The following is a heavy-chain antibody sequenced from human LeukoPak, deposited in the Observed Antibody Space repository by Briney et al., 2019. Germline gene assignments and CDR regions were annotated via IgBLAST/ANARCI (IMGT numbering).Heavy chain of an antibody. D-gene: IGHD2-15*01. CDR1: GGSISSSSYY. J-gene: IGHJ4*02. V-gene: IGHV4-39*07. Sequence: SETLSLTCTVSGGSISSSSYYWGWIRQPPGKGLEWIGSIYYSGSTYYNPSLKSRVTISVDTSKNQFSLKLSSVTAADTAVYYCARAYCSGGSCYVRYFDYWGQGTLVTVSS. CDR3: ARAYCSGGSCYVRYFDY. CDR2: IYYSGST.